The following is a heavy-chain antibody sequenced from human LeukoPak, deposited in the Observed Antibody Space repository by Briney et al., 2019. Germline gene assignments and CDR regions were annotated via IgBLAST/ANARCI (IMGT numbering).Heavy chain of an antibody. CDR2: ISGSGGST. J-gene: IGHJ4*02. Sequence: PGGSLRHSCAASGFTFSSYAMSWVRQAPGKGLEWVSAISGSGGSTYYADSVKGRFTISRDNSKNTLYLQMNSLRAEDTAVYYCAKGFSSSWYGDNFDYWGQGTLVTVSS. V-gene: IGHV3-23*01. D-gene: IGHD6-13*01. CDR3: AKGFSSSWYGDNFDY. CDR1: GFTFSSYA.